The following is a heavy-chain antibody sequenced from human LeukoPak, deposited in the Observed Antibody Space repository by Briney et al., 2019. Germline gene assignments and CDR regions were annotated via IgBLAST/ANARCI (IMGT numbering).Heavy chain of an antibody. CDR1: GGSISSGGYY. D-gene: IGHD6-6*01. CDR2: IYYSGST. Sequence: PSETLSLTCTVSGGSISSGGYYWSWIRQHPGKGLEWIGYIYYSGSTYYNPSLKSRVTISVDTSKNQFSLKLSSVTAADTAVYYCARGVSSSAGGFDPWGQGTLVTVSS. CDR3: ARGVSSSAGGFDP. J-gene: IGHJ5*02. V-gene: IGHV4-31*03.